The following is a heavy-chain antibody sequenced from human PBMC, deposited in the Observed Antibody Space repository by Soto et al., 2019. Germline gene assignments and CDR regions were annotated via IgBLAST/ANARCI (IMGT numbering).Heavy chain of an antibody. J-gene: IGHJ4*01. CDR2: ISYDGSIE. D-gene: IGHD2-8*02. Sequence: PWGSLRLSCAVSGFTFSTYGMHWVRQSPGKGLEWVAVISYDGSIEYYADSVKGRFTISRDNSKNTLSLQMNSLRPDDTAMYYCAISEGTYILLVDNCGQGTPVTVSA. V-gene: IGHV3-30*03. CDR1: GFTFSTYG. CDR3: AISEGTYILLVDN.